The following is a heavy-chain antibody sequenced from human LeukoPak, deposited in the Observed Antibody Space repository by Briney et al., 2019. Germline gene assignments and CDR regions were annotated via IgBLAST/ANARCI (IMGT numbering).Heavy chain of an antibody. V-gene: IGHV1-18*01. CDR3: ARDRPYYYDSSGYHDAFDI. CDR2: IRAYNGNT. CDR1: GYTFTSYG. J-gene: IGHJ3*02. Sequence: GASVKVSCKASGYTFTSYGISWVRQAPGQGLECRGWIRAYNGNTNYAQKLQGRVTMTTDTSTSTAYMELRSLRSDDTAVYYCARDRPYYYDSSGYHDAFDIWGQGTMVTVSS. D-gene: IGHD3-22*01.